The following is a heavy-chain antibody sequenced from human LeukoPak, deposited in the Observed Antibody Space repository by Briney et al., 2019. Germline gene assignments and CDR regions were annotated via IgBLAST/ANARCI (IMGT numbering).Heavy chain of an antibody. J-gene: IGHJ3*02. CDR2: MNPNSGNT. D-gene: IGHD4-17*01. CDR3: ARAMIRDYVVAFDI. CDR1: GYTFTSYD. V-gene: IGHV1-8*01. Sequence: ASVKVSCKASGYTFTSYDINWVRQATGQGLEWMGWMNPNSGNTGYAQKFQGRVTMTRNTSISTAYMELSSLRSEDTAVYYCARAMIRDYVVAFDIWGQGTMVTVSS.